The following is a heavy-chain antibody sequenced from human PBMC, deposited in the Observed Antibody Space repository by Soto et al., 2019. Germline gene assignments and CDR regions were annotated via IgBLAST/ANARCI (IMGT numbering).Heavy chain of an antibody. V-gene: IGHV3-48*02. J-gene: IGHJ5*02. CDR3: ARDHPYYYGSANSFDP. CDR1: GFTFSSYS. D-gene: IGHD3-10*01. CDR2: ISSSSSTI. Sequence: GGSLRLSCAASGFTFSSYSMNWVRQAPGKGLEWVSYISSSSSTIYYADSVKGRFTISRDNAKNSLYLQMNSLRDEDTAVYYCARDHPYYYGSANSFDPWGQGTLVTVS.